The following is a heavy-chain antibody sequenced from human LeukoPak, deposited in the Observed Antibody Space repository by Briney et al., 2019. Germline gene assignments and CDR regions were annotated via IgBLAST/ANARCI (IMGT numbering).Heavy chain of an antibody. CDR2: IKQDGSEK. CDR1: GFTFSSYW. D-gene: IGHD3-10*01. J-gene: IGHJ5*02. Sequence: GGSLRLSCAASGFTFSSYWMNWVRQAPGKGPEWVANIKQDGSEKNYVDSVKGRFTISGDNAMNSVYLQMNSLRAEDTAVYYCARDLFYDSGSYILWFDPWGQGTLVTVSS. CDR3: ARDLFYDSGSYILWFDP. V-gene: IGHV3-7*03.